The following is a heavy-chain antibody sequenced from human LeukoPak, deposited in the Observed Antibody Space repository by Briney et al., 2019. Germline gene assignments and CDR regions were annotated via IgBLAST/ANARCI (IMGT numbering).Heavy chain of an antibody. V-gene: IGHV1-2*02. Sequence: ASVKVSCKASGYTFAGYYMHWVRQAPGQGLEWMGWINPNSGGTNYAQKFQVRVTMTRDTSISTAYMGLSRLRSDDTAVYYCAKVATIFSPADVWGQGTTVTVSS. J-gene: IGHJ6*02. CDR2: INPNSGGT. CDR1: GYTFAGYY. D-gene: IGHD3-9*01. CDR3: AKVATIFSPADV.